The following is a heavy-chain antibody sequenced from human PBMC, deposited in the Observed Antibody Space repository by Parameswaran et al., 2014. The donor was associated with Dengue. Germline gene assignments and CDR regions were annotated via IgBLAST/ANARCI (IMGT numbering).Heavy chain of an antibody. CDR3: ARGGLVGATTAAGFDY. Sequence: VRQAPGQGLEWMGMIDPRDDRATSAQKFQGRVTMTREMSTSTVHMKLSSLRSEDTALYYCARGGLVGATTAAGFDYWGQGTLVTVSS. CDR2: IDPRDDRA. J-gene: IGHJ4*02. V-gene: IGHV1-46*01. D-gene: IGHD1-26*01.